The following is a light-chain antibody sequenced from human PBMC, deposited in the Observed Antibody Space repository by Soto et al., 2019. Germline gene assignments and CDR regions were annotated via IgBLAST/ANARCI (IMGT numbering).Light chain of an antibody. CDR3: AAWDDSLRGVV. V-gene: IGLV2-14*02. Sequence: QSVLTQPASVSGSPGQSITISCTGTSSDVGSHKLVSWYQQYPGKAPKLIIFEASKRPSGVSNRFSGSKSGSTASLAISGLRSDDEADYYCAAWDDSLRGVVFGGGTKLTVL. CDR2: EAS. J-gene: IGLJ2*01. CDR1: SSDVGSHKL.